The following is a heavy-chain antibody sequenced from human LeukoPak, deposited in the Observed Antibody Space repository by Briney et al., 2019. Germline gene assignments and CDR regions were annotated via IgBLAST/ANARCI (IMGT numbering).Heavy chain of an antibody. CDR1: GFTFSGSA. Sequence: GGSLRLSCAASGFTFSGSAMHWVRQASGKGLEWVGRIRSKANNYATASAASVKGRFTISRDDSKNTAYLQMNSLKTEDTAVYYCTSRFPTIDYWGQGTLVTVSS. CDR2: IRSKANNYAT. D-gene: IGHD3-3*01. V-gene: IGHV3-73*01. J-gene: IGHJ4*02. CDR3: TSRFPTIDY.